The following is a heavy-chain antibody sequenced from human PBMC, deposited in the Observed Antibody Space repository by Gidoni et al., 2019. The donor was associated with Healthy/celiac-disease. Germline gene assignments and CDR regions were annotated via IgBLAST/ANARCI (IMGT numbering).Heavy chain of an antibody. J-gene: IGHJ4*02. CDR2: INPSGGST. Sequence: QVQLVQSGAEVKKPGASVKVSCKASGYTFTSYYMHWVRQAPGQGLEWMGIINPSGGSTSYAQKFQGRVTMTRDTSTSTVYMELSSLRSEDTAVYYCARAGYSSGWYDPNSKYYFDYWGQGTLVTVSS. CDR1: GYTFTSYY. D-gene: IGHD6-19*01. CDR3: ARAGYSSGWYDPNSKYYFDY. V-gene: IGHV1-46*01.